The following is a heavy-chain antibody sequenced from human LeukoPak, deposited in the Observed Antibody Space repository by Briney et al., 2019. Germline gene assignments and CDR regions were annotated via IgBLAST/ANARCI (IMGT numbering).Heavy chain of an antibody. V-gene: IGHV4-59*01. CDR1: GGSISSYY. J-gene: IGHJ4*02. Sequence: SKTLSLTCTVSGGSISSYYWSWIRQPPGKGLEWIGYIYYSGSTNYNPSLKSRVTISVDTSKNQFSLKLSSVTAADTAVYYCARESWYSSSEFDYWGQGTLVTVSS. CDR3: ARESWYSSSEFDY. D-gene: IGHD6-6*01. CDR2: IYYSGST.